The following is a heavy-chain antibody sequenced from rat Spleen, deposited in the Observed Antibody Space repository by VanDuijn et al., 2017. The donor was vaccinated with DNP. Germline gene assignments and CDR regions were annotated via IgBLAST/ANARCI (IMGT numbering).Heavy chain of an antibody. CDR3: AVNYGSYGYAMDA. D-gene: IGHD1-3*01. J-gene: IGHJ4*01. V-gene: IGHV2-77*01. Sequence: QVQMKETGPGLVQTTQTLSVTCTVSGFSLTTYGVHWVRQAPGKGLEWMGIIWGDGSTNYNSALKSRLSISRDTSKSQVFLTMNSLQIDDTAVYYCAVNYGSYGYAMDAWGQGTSVTVSS. CDR2: IWGDGST. CDR1: GFSLTTYG.